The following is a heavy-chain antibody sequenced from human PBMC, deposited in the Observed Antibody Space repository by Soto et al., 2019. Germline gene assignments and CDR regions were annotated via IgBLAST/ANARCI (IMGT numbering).Heavy chain of an antibody. D-gene: IGHD6-19*01. V-gene: IGHV3-49*03. J-gene: IGHJ4*02. CDR3: TRETQIAYSSGWYIYFDY. Sequence: PGVSLRLSFTASGFTFGDYAMSWFRQAPGKGLEWVGFIRSKAYGGTTEYAASVKGRFTISRDDSKSIAYLQMNSLKTEDTAVYYCTRETQIAYSSGWYIYFDYWGQGTLVTVSS. CDR2: IRSKAYGGTT. CDR1: GFTFGDYA.